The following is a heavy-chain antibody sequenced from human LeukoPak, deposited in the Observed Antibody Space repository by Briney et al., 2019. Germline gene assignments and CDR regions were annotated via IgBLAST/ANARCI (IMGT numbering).Heavy chain of an antibody. CDR1: GYTFTGYY. CDR2: INPNSGGT. J-gene: IGHJ4*02. Sequence: ASVKVSCKASGYTFTGYYMHWVRQAPGQGLEWMGWINPNSGGTNYPQKFQGRVSMTRNTSISTGYMELSSLRSEDTAVYYCARASGYEFDYWGQGTLVTVSS. D-gene: IGHD5-12*01. CDR3: ARASGYEFDY. V-gene: IGHV1-2*02.